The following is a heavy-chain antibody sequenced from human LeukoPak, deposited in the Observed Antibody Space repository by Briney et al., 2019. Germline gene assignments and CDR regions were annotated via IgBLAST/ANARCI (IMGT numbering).Heavy chain of an antibody. D-gene: IGHD5-18*01. Sequence: PSETLSLTCAVSGGSISSGGYSWSWIRQPPGKGLEWIGYIYYSGSTNYNPSLKSRVTISVDTSKNQFSLKLSSVTAADTAVYYCARYSYGYRFDYWGQGTLVTVSS. CDR2: IYYSGST. V-gene: IGHV4-61*08. CDR3: ARYSYGYRFDY. CDR1: GGSISSGGYS. J-gene: IGHJ4*02.